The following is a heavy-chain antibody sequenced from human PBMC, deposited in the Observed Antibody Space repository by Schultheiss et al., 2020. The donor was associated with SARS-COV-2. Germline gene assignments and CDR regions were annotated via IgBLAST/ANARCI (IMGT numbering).Heavy chain of an antibody. V-gene: IGHV3-23*03. D-gene: IGHD2-15*01. CDR3: VVSRAG. Sequence: WGSLRLSCAASGFTFSSYAMSWVRQAPGKGLEWVSVIYSGGSTYYADSVKVRFTISRDNSKNTLYLQMNSLRAEDTAVYYCVVSRAGWGQGTLVTVSS. CDR2: IYSGGST. J-gene: IGHJ4*02. CDR1: GFTFSSYA.